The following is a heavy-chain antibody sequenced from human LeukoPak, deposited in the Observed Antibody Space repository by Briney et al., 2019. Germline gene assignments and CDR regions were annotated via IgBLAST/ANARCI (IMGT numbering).Heavy chain of an antibody. CDR3: AKYAVAGTGNWFDP. CDR1: GFTFSSYA. D-gene: IGHD6-19*01. V-gene: IGHV3-23*01. CDR2: ISGSGGTT. Sequence: GGSLRLSCEASGFTFSSYAMSWVRQAPGQGLEWVSSISGSGGTTYYADSVKGRFTISRDNSKNTLHLQMNSLRDEDTAVYYCAKYAVAGTGNWFDPWGQGTLVTVSS. J-gene: IGHJ5*02.